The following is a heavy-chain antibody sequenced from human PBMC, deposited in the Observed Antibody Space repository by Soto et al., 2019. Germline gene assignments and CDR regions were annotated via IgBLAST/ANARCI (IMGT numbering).Heavy chain of an antibody. CDR3: VSQRTTVLTQAYFDY. V-gene: IGHV4-39*01. D-gene: IGHD4-17*01. CDR1: GGSVTNSSYY. J-gene: IGHJ4*02. CDR2: VYYRGRS. Sequence: SETLSLTCTVSGGSVTNSSYYWGWIRQSPGKGLEWIGSVYYRGRSYSKSSVKSRVTISVDTSKNQFSLNFNSVTASDTALYYCVSQRTTVLTQAYFDYWGPGALVTVSS.